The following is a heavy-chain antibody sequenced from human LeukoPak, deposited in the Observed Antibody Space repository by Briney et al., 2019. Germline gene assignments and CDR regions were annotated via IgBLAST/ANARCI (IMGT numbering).Heavy chain of an antibody. J-gene: IGHJ4*02. D-gene: IGHD3-22*01. Sequence: ASVKVSCKASGYTFTGYYMHWVRQAPGQGLEWMGWINPNSGGTNYAQKFQGRVTMTRDTSISTAYMELSGLRSDDTAVYYCARVQVGYYDSSGYSNGFDYWGQGTLVTVSS. CDR2: INPNSGGT. V-gene: IGHV1-2*02. CDR1: GYTFTGYY. CDR3: ARVQVGYYDSSGYSNGFDY.